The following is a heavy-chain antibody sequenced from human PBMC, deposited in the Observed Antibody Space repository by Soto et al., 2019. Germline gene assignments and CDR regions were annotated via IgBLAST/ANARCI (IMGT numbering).Heavy chain of an antibody. D-gene: IGHD3-16*02. CDR1: RGTFSSYA. CDR2: IIPIFGTA. Sequence: SVKVSCKASRGTFSSYAISWVRQAPGQGLEWKGGIIPIFGTANFGQEFQGRVTISGEEFTSTALMGLSSLRFEDTAVFFFSRCTFGGVIDSYYCYGMDVWGQGTTVTVSS. CDR3: SRCTFGGVIDSYYCYGMDV. J-gene: IGHJ6*02. V-gene: IGHV1-69*13.